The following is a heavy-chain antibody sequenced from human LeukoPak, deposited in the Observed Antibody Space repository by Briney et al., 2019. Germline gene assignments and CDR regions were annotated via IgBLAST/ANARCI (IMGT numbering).Heavy chain of an antibody. CDR1: GTSISRTY. Sequence: PSETLSLTCTVSGTSISRTYWSWIRQPPGRGLESVGYVYDTGDTNYNPSLKSRVTIPLDTSKNQCSLTLSSVTAADTAIYYCARRATSGNYQMLHFDSWGQGILVTVSS. CDR2: VYDTGDT. V-gene: IGHV4-59*08. J-gene: IGHJ4*01. D-gene: IGHD2-2*01. CDR3: ARRATSGNYQMLHFDS.